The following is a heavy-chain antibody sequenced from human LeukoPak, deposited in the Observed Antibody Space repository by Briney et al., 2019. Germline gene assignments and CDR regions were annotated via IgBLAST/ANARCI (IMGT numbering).Heavy chain of an antibody. CDR3: AGRFKRGGFAELLYFDD. J-gene: IGHJ4*02. CDR2: IDTSGSP. Sequence: SETLSLTRTVSGGSISNYYWSWIRQPAGKGLEWIGRIDTSGSPNYNPSLKSRVTMSVDTSENQFSLKLSSLTAADTAVYYCAGRFKRGGFAELLYFDDWGLGTLVTVSS. D-gene: IGHD3-10*01. V-gene: IGHV4-4*07. CDR1: GGSISNYY.